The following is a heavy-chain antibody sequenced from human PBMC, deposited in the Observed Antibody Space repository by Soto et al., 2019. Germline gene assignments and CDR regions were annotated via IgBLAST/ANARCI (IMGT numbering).Heavy chain of an antibody. CDR2: VNHSGNP. J-gene: IGHJ4*02. CDR1: GGSFSGYY. Sequence: SLTCGVYGGSFSGYYWSWIRQPPGKGLEWIGEVNHSGNPKYSSSLKSRVTISLDMSERQSSLKLTSVTAADTAVYWCARDPVDGYAFFDYWGQGALVTVSS. V-gene: IGHV4-34*01. D-gene: IGHD5-12*01. CDR3: ARDPVDGYAFFDY.